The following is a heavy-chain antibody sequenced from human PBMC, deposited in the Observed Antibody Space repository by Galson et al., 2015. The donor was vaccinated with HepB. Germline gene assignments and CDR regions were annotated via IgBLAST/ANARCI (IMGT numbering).Heavy chain of an antibody. D-gene: IGHD4-17*01. Sequence: SVKVSCKASGYTFTSYGISWVRQAPGQGLEWMGWISAYNGNTNYAQKLQGRVTMTTDTSTSTAYMELRSLRSDDTAVYYCARGIETRSVNAYYFDYWGQGTLGTVSS. J-gene: IGHJ4*02. V-gene: IGHV1-18*01. CDR2: ISAYNGNT. CDR1: GYTFTSYG. CDR3: ARGIETRSVNAYYFDY.